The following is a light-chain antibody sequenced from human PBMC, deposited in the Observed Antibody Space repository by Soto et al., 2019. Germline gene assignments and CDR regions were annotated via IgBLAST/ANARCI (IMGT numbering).Light chain of an antibody. CDR1: QSVRSN. CDR2: GAS. V-gene: IGKV3-15*01. J-gene: IGKJ1*01. CDR3: QKYNSAPGP. Sequence: EVEMTQSPPTLCVSPGERATTWSRASQSVRSNLAWYQQKPGQSPRLLIYGASTRATGIPARFSGGGSGTDFTLTISSLQPEDVATYYCQKYNSAPGPFGQGTKVDI.